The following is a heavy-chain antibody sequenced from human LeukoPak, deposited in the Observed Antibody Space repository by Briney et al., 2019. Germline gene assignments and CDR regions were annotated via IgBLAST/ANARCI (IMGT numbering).Heavy chain of an antibody. Sequence: GGSLRLSCAASGFTFRNAWMSWVRQAPGKGLEWVGRSKSKSDGGTTEYAAPVKGRFSIARDDSKKTLFLQMNSLRAEDTAVYYCATIWFGDSNMPTGFDPWGQGTLVTVSS. J-gene: IGHJ5*02. CDR3: ATIWFGDSNMPTGFDP. CDR1: GFTFRNAW. D-gene: IGHD3-10*01. CDR2: SKSKSDGGTT. V-gene: IGHV3-15*01.